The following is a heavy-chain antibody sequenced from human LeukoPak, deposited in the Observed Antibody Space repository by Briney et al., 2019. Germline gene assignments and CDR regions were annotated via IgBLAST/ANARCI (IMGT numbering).Heavy chain of an antibody. CDR3: ARIPWNGFDP. D-gene: IGHD2-2*02. Sequence: SETLSLTCAVYGGSFSGYYWSWIRQPPGKGLEWIGEINHSGSTNYNPSLKSRVTISVDTSKNQFSLKLSSVTAADTAVYYCARIPWNGFDPWGQGTLVTVSS. CDR1: GGSFSGYY. J-gene: IGHJ5*02. CDR2: INHSGST. V-gene: IGHV4-34*01.